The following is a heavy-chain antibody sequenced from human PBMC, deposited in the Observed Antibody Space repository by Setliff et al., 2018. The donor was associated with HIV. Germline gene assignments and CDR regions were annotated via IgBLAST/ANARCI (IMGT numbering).Heavy chain of an antibody. Sequence: SETLSLTCTVSGDSISSSGYWWGWIRQPPGKGLEWIGIGSYSGSTYYNPSLKSRVTISVDTSNNQLFLKVSSVTAADTAIYYCARREEPNSNNFWSGYSGFDYWGQGMLVTVSS. J-gene: IGHJ4*02. CDR3: ARREEPNSNNFWSGYSGFDY. D-gene: IGHD3-3*01. CDR2: GSYSGST. CDR1: GDSISSSGYW. V-gene: IGHV4-39*01.